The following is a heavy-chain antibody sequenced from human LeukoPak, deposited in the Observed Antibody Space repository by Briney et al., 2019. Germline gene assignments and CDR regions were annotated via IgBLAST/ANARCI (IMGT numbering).Heavy chain of an antibody. CDR1: GGSISSYY. D-gene: IGHD2-8*01. CDR3: AREVLYCTNGVCYRYFDY. J-gene: IGHJ4*02. CDR2: IYYSGST. Sequence: PSETLSLTCTVSGGSISSYYWSWIRQPPGKGLEWIGYIYYSGSTYYNPSLKSRVTISVDTSKNQFSLKLSSVTAADTAVYYCAREVLYCTNGVCYRYFDYWGQGTLVTVSS. V-gene: IGHV4-59*12.